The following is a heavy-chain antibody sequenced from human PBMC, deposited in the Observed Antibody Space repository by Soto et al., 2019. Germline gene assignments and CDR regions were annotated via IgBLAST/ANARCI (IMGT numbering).Heavy chain of an antibody. V-gene: IGHV3-7*01. CDR1: GFIFRSYW. Sequence: GGSLRLSCAASGFIFRSYWMSWVRQAPGKGLEWVANIKQDGSEKDYVDSVKGRFTISRDNAKNSLYLQMNSLRAEDTAVYYCARALVPAAPHADVWGKGTTVTVSS. J-gene: IGHJ6*04. CDR3: ARALVPAAPHADV. D-gene: IGHD2-2*01. CDR2: IKQDGSEK.